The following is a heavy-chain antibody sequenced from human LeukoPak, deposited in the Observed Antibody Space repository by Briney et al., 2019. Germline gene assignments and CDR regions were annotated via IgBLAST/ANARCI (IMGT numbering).Heavy chain of an antibody. CDR3: ARNYYDSSGYYWFDY. V-gene: IGHV5-51*01. D-gene: IGHD3-22*01. CDR2: IYPDDSET. CDR1: GYRFTSYW. J-gene: IGHJ4*02. Sequence: GESLQISCKGSGYRFTSYWIGWVRQMHGKGLEWMGIIYPDDSETRYSPSFQGQVTISADKSISTAYLQWSSLKASDTAMYYCARNYYDSSGYYWFDYWGQGTLVTVSS.